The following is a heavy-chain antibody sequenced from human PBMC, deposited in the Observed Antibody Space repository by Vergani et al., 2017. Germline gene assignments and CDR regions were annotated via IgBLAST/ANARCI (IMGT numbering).Heavy chain of an antibody. V-gene: IGHV3-66*01. CDR2: VYYNDEK. CDR3: AHIQCHGSCQNAELDY. CDR1: GSTVSGNY. Sequence: ELQLVESGGGLVQPGGSLRLSCAASGSTVSGNYMTWVRQAPGKGLEWLGVVYYNDEKRYTPSLKGRLTITKDTSKSQVVLTMTNMDRVDTATYSCAHIQCHGSCQNAELDYWGQGTLVTVSS. D-gene: IGHD2-15*01. J-gene: IGHJ4*02.